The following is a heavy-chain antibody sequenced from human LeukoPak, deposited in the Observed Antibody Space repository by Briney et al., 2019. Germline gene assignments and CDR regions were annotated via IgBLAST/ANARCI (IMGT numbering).Heavy chain of an antibody. J-gene: IGHJ4*02. V-gene: IGHV3-23*01. CDR3: ARSPKDTAPYGYFDY. CDR1: GFTFSSYG. D-gene: IGHD5-18*01. CDR2: ISGSGGST. Sequence: GGSLRLSCAASGFTFSSYGMSWVRQAPGKGLEWVSGISGSGGSTYYADSVKGRFTISRDNSKNTLYLQMNSLRAEDTAVYYCARSPKDTAPYGYFDYWGQGTLVTVSS.